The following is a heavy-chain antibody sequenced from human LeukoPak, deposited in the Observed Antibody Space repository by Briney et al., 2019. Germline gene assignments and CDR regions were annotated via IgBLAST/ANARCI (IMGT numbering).Heavy chain of an antibody. CDR2: TYNSGIT. D-gene: IGHD1-26*01. CDR3: ARAPRYSGSYYAPKFYFDY. Sequence: SETLSLTCIVSGGSISSYYWSWIRQPPGKGLEWIGYTYNSGITNHNPSLKSRVTISVDTSKNQFSLKLSSVTAADTAVYYCARAPRYSGSYYAPKFYFDYWGQGTLVTVSS. CDR1: GGSISSYY. V-gene: IGHV4-59*01. J-gene: IGHJ4*02.